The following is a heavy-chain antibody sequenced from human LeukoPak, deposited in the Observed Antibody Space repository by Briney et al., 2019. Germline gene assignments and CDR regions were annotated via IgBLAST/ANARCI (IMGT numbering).Heavy chain of an antibody. D-gene: IGHD3-3*01. CDR3: ARGMSGHYGDFDS. CDR1: GFTLSSYW. J-gene: IGHJ5*01. CDR2: ISTDGSST. V-gene: IGHV3-74*01. Sequence: PGGSLRLSCAASGFTLSSYWMHWVRQAPGKGLVWVSRISTDGSSTSYADSVKGRFTISRDNAKNTLYLQMNSLRAEDTAVYYCARGMSGHYGDFDSWGQGTLVTVSS.